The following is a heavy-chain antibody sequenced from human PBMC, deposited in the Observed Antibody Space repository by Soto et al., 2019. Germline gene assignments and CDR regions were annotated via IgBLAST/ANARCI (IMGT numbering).Heavy chain of an antibody. CDR3: AKDRAGDIYVAARSGLDY. J-gene: IGHJ4*02. D-gene: IGHD3-3*01. CDR2: ISYDGSNK. Sequence: GGSLRLSCAASGFTFFSYGMHWVRLAPGKGLEWVAVISYDGSNKYYGDSVKGRFTISRDNSKHTLYLQMNSLRADDTAVYYCAKDRAGDIYVAARSGLDYWGQGTLVTVSS. V-gene: IGHV3-30*18. CDR1: GFTFFSYG.